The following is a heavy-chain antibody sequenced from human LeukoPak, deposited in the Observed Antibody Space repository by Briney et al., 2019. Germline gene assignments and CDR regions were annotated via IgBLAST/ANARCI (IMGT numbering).Heavy chain of an antibody. Sequence: GGSLRLSCAASGFTFSDYYMSWIRQAPGKGLEWVSYISSSGSTIYYADSVKGRFTISRDNAKNTLYLQMNNLRAEDAAVYYCARDHIGRAFDIWGQGTMVTVSS. CDR3: ARDHIGRAFDI. V-gene: IGHV3-11*01. CDR1: GFTFSDYY. J-gene: IGHJ3*02. D-gene: IGHD2-15*01. CDR2: ISSSGSTI.